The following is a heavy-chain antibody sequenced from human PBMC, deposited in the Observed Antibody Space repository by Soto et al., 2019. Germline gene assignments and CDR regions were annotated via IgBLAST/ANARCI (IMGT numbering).Heavy chain of an antibody. CDR2: ISGSGGST. CDR1: GFTFSSYA. J-gene: IGHJ3*02. D-gene: IGHD6-19*01. Sequence: GSLRLSCAASGFTFSSYAMSWVRQAPGKGLEWVSAISGSGGSTYYADSVKGRFTISRDNSKNTLYLQMNSLRAEDTAVYYCAKDLSRFIAVAVAFDIWGQGTMVTVSS. V-gene: IGHV3-23*01. CDR3: AKDLSRFIAVAVAFDI.